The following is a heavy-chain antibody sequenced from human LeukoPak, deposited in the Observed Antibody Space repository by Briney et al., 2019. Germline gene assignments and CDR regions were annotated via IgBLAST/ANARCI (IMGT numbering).Heavy chain of an antibody. CDR1: GGTFSSYA. CDR2: IIPIFGTA. D-gene: IGHD3-9*01. CDR3: ARYDAYDILTGYYNVDY. V-gene: IGHV1-69*05. J-gene: IGHJ4*02. Sequence: SVKVSCKASGGTFSSYAISWVRQAPGQGLEWMGGIIPIFGTANYAQKFQGRVTITTDESTSTAYMELSSLRSEDTAVYYCARYDAYDILTGYYNVDYWGQGTLVTVSS.